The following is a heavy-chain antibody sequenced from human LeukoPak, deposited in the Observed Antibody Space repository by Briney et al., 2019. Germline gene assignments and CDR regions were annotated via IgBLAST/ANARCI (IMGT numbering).Heavy chain of an antibody. CDR3: AKDWSGNYNWSDP. Sequence: GGSLRLSCAASGFTFTTYGMHWVRQAPGKGLEWVACIYPDGNNKDYADSVKGRFIISRDNSKNILFLQMNSLRAADTAVYYCAKDWSGNYNWSDPWGQGTLVTVSS. V-gene: IGHV3-30*02. J-gene: IGHJ5*02. CDR2: IYPDGNNK. D-gene: IGHD3-3*01. CDR1: GFTFTTYG.